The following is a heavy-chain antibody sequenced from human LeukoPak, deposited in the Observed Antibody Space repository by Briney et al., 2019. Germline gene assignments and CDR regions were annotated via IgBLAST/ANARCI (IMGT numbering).Heavy chain of an antibody. CDR3: ARRSSGWYYFDY. V-gene: IGHV1-18*01. Sequence: ASVKVSCKASGYTFTNYDITWVRQAPGQGLEWMGWISVYNGNTNYAENFQGRVTMTTDTSTSTAYMELRSLRSDDTAVYYCARRSSGWYYFDYWGQGTLVTVSS. CDR1: GYTFTNYD. J-gene: IGHJ4*02. D-gene: IGHD6-19*01. CDR2: ISVYNGNT.